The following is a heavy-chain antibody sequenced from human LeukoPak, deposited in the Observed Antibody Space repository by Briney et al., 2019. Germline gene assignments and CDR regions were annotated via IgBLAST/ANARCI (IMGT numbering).Heavy chain of an antibody. J-gene: IGHJ4*02. V-gene: IGHV3-48*02. CDR2: ISSSSATI. Sequence: GGSLRLSRAASGFTFSNYGMNWVRQAPGKGLEWVSYISSSSATIYYADSVKGRFTISRDNANNSLYLQMNSLRDEDTAVYYCARRSSGYRTLDSWGQGTLVTVSS. D-gene: IGHD3-22*01. CDR1: GFTFSNYG. CDR3: ARRSSGYRTLDS.